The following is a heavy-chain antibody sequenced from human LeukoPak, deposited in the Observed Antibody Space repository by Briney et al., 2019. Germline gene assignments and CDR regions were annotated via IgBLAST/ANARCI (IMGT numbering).Heavy chain of an antibody. D-gene: IGHD3-3*01. Sequence: ASVKVSCKASGYTFTSYGISWVRQAPGQGLEWMGWISAYNGNTNYAQKLQGRVTMTTDTSTRTAYMELRRLRSDDTAVYYCARDPPLAYYDLWSGFPSAAYYGMDVWGQGTTVTVSS. V-gene: IGHV1-18*01. CDR3: ARDPPLAYYDLWSGFPSAAYYGMDV. J-gene: IGHJ6*02. CDR1: GYTFTSYG. CDR2: ISAYNGNT.